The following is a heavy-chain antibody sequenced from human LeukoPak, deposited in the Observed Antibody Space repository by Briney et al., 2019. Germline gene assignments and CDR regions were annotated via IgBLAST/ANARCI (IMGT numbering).Heavy chain of an antibody. CDR2: ISSSASSI. CDR1: GFIFSDSY. V-gene: IGHV3-11*04. CDR3: ARLYCSGGSCYKGAGDY. Sequence: GGSLRLSCAASGFIFSDSYMSWIRQAPGKGLEWISYISSSASSIYYADSVRGRFTISRDNAKNSLYLQMNSLRAEDTAVYYCARLYCSGGSCYKGAGDYWGQGTLVTVSS. D-gene: IGHD2-15*01. J-gene: IGHJ4*02.